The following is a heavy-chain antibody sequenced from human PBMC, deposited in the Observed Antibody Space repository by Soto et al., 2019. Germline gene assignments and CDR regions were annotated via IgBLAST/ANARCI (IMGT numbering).Heavy chain of an antibody. CDR2: ISSDLITN. J-gene: IGHJ4*02. Sequence: EVQLVESGGGLVQPGGSLRLSCAASGFDFTRYSMNWVRQAPGKGLEWLSLISSDLITNFYADSVKGRFTISRDSAKKSIYLQMNSLTAEDTAMSFCARGAFCGDYTVEAYFDHWGQGTLVTVSA. D-gene: IGHD4-17*01. V-gene: IGHV3-48*01. CDR1: GFDFTRYS. CDR3: ARGAFCGDYTVEAYFDH.